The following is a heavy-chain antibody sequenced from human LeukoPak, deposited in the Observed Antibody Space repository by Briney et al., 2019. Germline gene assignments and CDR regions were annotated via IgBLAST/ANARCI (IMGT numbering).Heavy chain of an antibody. Sequence: GGSLRLSCAASGFTFSSYWMHWVRQAPGKGLVRVSRINSDGSSTSYADSVKGRFTISRDNAKNSLYLQMNSLRAEDTAVYYCARGRGSGMTDQYYYYYYMDVWGKGTTVTISS. CDR3: ARGRGSGMTDQYYYYYYMDV. D-gene: IGHD3-10*01. CDR2: INSDGSST. CDR1: GFTFSSYW. V-gene: IGHV3-74*01. J-gene: IGHJ6*03.